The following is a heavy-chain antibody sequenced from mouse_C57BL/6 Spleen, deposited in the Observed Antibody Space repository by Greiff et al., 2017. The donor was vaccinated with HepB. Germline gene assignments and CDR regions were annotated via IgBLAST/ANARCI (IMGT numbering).Heavy chain of an antibody. CDR2: IDPNRGGT. V-gene: IGHV1-72*01. CDR1: GYTFTSYW. Sequence: VKQSCKASGYTFTSYWMHWVKQRPGRGLEWIGRIDPNRGGTKYNEKFKSKATLTVDKPSSTAYMQLSSLTSTDSAVYYCARSIYYGTSWFAYWGQGTLVTVSA. J-gene: IGHJ3*01. D-gene: IGHD2-1*01. CDR3: ARSIYYGTSWFAY.